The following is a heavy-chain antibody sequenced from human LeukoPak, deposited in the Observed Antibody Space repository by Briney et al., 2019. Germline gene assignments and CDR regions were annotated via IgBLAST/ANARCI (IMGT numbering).Heavy chain of an antibody. Sequence: QPGGFLRLSCAASGFTFSSYAMHWVRQAPGKGLEWVAVISYDGSNKYYADSVKGRFTISRDNSKNTLYLQMNSLRAEDTAVYYCAREEYYYDSSGLLSLYDYWGQGTLVTVSS. D-gene: IGHD3-22*01. CDR1: GFTFSSYA. CDR3: AREEYYYDSSGLLSLYDY. CDR2: ISYDGSNK. V-gene: IGHV3-30-3*01. J-gene: IGHJ4*02.